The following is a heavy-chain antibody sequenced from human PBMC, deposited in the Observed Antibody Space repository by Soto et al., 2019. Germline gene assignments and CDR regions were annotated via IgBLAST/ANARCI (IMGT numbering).Heavy chain of an antibody. D-gene: IGHD6-6*01. J-gene: IGHJ6*02. V-gene: IGHV4-34*01. CDR3: ARRIAARPPYYYYYGMDV. CDR2: INHSGNT. Sequence: SETLSLTCAVYGGSFSGYYWSWIRQPPGKGLGWIGEINHSGNTNYNPSLKSRVTISVDTSKNQFSLKLSSVTAADTAVYYCARRIAARPPYYYYYGMDVWGQGTTVTVSS. CDR1: GGSFSGYY.